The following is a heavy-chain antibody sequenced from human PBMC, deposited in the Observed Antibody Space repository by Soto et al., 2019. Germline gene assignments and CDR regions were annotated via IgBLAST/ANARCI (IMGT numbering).Heavy chain of an antibody. V-gene: IGHV1-69*13. CDR2: IIPIFGTA. Sequence: SVKDSCKASGGTFSSYAISWVRQAPGQGLEWMGGIIPIFGTANYAQKFQGRVTITADESTSTAYMELSSLRSEDTAVYYCARDRAYDERYFDYWGQGTLVTVSS. CDR3: ARDRAYDERYFDY. J-gene: IGHJ4*02. CDR1: GGTFSSYA. D-gene: IGHD3-22*01.